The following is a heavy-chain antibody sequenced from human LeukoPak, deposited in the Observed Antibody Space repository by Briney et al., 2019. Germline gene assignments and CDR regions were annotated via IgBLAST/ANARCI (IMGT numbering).Heavy chain of an antibody. CDR3: GRGHWGLDY. J-gene: IGHJ4*02. Sequence: GGSLRLSCAASGFTFSDSYMTWIRQAPGKGLEWVSFISNSGDSIYYADSVKGRLTTSRDNAKSSLFLQMNSLRAEDTAVYYCGRGHWGLDYWGQGAVVTVSS. CDR1: GFTFSDSY. CDR2: ISNSGDSI. D-gene: IGHD7-27*01. V-gene: IGHV3-11*04.